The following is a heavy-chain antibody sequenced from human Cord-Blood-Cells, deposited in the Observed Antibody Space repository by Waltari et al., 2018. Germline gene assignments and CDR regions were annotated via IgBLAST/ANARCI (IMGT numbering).Heavy chain of an antibody. CDR3: ARGGCSSTSCYTLNWFDP. J-gene: IGHJ5*02. Sequence: QVQLVQSGAEVKKPGASVKVSCKASGYTFTSYGISWVRQAPGQGLEWMGWISAYNGNTNYAQKLQGRVTITTDTSTSTAYMGLRSLRSDDTAVYYCARGGCSSTSCYTLNWFDPWGQGTLVTVSS. V-gene: IGHV1-18*01. CDR2: ISAYNGNT. D-gene: IGHD2-2*02. CDR1: GYTFTSYG.